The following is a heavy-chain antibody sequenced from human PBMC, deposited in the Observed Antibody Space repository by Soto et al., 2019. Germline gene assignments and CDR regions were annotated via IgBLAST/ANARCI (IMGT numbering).Heavy chain of an antibody. Sequence: GASVKVSCKASGFTLTVYYMHWVRQAPGQGPEWMGWINPNSGDTKYAQKFQCRVTMTRDTSISTAYMELSRLTTDDTAVYYCARRVLASSGYYHFDYWGQGTLVTVSS. CDR2: INPNSGDT. CDR1: GFTLTVYY. J-gene: IGHJ4*02. CDR3: ARRVLASSGYYHFDY. V-gene: IGHV1-2*02. D-gene: IGHD3-22*01.